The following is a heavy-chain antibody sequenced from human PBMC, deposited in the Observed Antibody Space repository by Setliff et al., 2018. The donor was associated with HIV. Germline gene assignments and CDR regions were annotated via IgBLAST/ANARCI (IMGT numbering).Heavy chain of an antibody. CDR3: ARGTTLNVVPDAFDI. V-gene: IGHV4-34*01. J-gene: IGHJ3*02. CDR2: IDHSGST. CDR1: GGSFSGYY. Sequence: SETLSLTCTVYGGSFSGYYWNWIRQTPGKGLEWIGEIDHSGSTNYNPSLKSRVTISLDTSKNQFSLRLNSLTAADTAVYYCARGTTLNVVPDAFDIWGQGTMVTVSS. D-gene: IGHD4-17*01.